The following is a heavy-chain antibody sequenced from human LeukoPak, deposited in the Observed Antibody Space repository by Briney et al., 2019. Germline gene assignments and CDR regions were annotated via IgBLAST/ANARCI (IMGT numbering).Heavy chain of an antibody. Sequence: SETLSLTCTVSGGSISSSSYYWGWIRQPPGKGLEWIGSIYYSGSTYYNPSLKSRVTISVDTSKNQFSLKLSSVTAEDTAVYYCARDIVGNNPNDDHWGQGTLVTVSS. CDR3: ARDIVGNNPNDDH. J-gene: IGHJ4*02. V-gene: IGHV4-39*07. D-gene: IGHD1-26*01. CDR2: IYYSGST. CDR1: GGSISSSSYY.